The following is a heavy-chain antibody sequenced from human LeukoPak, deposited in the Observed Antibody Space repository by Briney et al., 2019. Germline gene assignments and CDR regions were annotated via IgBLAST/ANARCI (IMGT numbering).Heavy chain of an antibody. V-gene: IGHV1-46*01. CDR3: AREGTNYYDSSGYRPYYYMDV. CDR1: GYTFTSYY. CDR2: INPSGGST. D-gene: IGHD3-22*01. Sequence: ASVKVSCKASGYTFTSYYMHWVRQAPGQGLEWMGIINPSGGSTSYAQKFQGGVTMTRDMSTSTVYMELSSLRSEDTAVYYCAREGTNYYDSSGYRPYYYMDVWGKGTTVTVSS. J-gene: IGHJ6*03.